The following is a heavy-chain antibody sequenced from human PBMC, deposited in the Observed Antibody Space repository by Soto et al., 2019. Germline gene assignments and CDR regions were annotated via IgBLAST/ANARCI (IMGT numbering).Heavy chain of an antibody. V-gene: IGHV3-7*01. D-gene: IGHD6-6*01. J-gene: IGHJ4*02. Sequence: EVQLVESGGGLVQPGGSLRLSCAASGFTFSSYWMSWVRQAPGKGLEWVANIKQDGSQKYYVDSVKGRFTISRDNAKNSVYLQMTSLRAEDTAVYYCARIGYSSSCFDYWGQGTLVTVSS. CDR3: ARIGYSSSCFDY. CDR2: IKQDGSQK. CDR1: GFTFSSYW.